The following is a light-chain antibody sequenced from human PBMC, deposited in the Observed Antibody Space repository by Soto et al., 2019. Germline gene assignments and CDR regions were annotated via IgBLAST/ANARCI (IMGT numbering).Light chain of an antibody. Sequence: QSVLTQPAPVSGSPGQSITISCTGPSSDVGGYNYVSWYQQHPGKAPKLMIYEVSNRPSGVSNRFSGSKSGNTASLTISGLQAEDEADYYCSSYTSSATPVVFGGGTKLTVL. CDR1: SSDVGGYNY. J-gene: IGLJ2*01. CDR2: EVS. CDR3: SSYTSSATPVV. V-gene: IGLV2-14*01.